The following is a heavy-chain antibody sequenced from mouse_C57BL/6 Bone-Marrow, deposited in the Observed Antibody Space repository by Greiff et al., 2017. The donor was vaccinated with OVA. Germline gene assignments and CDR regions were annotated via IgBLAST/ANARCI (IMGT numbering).Heavy chain of an antibody. Sequence: EVQLQQSGPELVKPGASVKISCKASGYTFTDYYMNWVKQSHGKSLEWIGDINPNNGGTSYNQKFKGKATLTVDKSSSTAYMELRSLTSEDSAVYYCARERSLGMDYWGQGTSVTVSS. CDR3: ARERSLGMDY. J-gene: IGHJ4*01. CDR1: GYTFTDYY. CDR2: INPNNGGT. V-gene: IGHV1-26*01. D-gene: IGHD3-3*01.